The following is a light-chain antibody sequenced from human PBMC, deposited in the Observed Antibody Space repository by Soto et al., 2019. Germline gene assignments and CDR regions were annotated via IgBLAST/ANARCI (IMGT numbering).Light chain of an antibody. CDR3: SSYTGSSTHVV. CDR2: EVS. CDR1: SSDVGGYNY. V-gene: IGLV2-14*01. Sequence: QSALAQPASVSGSPGQSITISCTGTSSDVGGYNYVSWYQQHPGKAPKLMIYEVSNRPSGVSNRFSGSKSGNTASLTISGLQAEDEADYYCSSYTGSSTHVVFGGGTK. J-gene: IGLJ2*01.